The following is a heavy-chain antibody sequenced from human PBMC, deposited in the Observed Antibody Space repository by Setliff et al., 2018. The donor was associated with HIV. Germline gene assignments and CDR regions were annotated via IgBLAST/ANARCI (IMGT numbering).Heavy chain of an antibody. J-gene: IGHJ4*02. Sequence: GGSLRLSCAASGFTFANSAVSWVRQAPGKGLQWVSSISPNGGSTYYADSVKGRFTISRDNSNNRQYLQMNSLRAEDTAMYYCAKTQTVITVYGPFDSWGQGTPVTVSS. CDR2: ISPNGGST. D-gene: IGHD4-4*01. V-gene: IGHV3-23*01. CDR3: AKTQTVITVYGPFDS. CDR1: GFTFANSA.